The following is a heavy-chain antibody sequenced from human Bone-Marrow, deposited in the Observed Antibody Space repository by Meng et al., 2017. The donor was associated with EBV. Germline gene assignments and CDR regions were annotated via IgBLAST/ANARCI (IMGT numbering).Heavy chain of an antibody. CDR2: SSPYTGKT. Sequence: QVQLVQSGPEVRKSXXSVRVSCKTSGYTFNVYGISWVRQAPGQGLEWMGWSSPYTGKTNYAQKFQGRVTMTTDTSTGIASMDLRSLTSDDTAVYFCARGTVDIDYWGQGSLVTVSS. V-gene: IGHV1-18*01. CDR1: GYTFNVYG. CDR3: ARGTVDIDY. D-gene: IGHD4-23*01. J-gene: IGHJ4*02.